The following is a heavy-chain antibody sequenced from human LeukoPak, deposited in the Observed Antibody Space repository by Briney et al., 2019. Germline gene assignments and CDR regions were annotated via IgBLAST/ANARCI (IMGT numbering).Heavy chain of an antibody. CDR1: GYTFTSYA. CDR3: ARSASDSSGYYYVEWYWYFDL. Sequence: AASVKVSCKASGYTFTSYAMNWVRQAPGQGLEWMGWISAYNGNTNYAQKLQGRVTMTTDTSTSTAYMELRSLRSDDTAVYYCARSASDSSGYYYVEWYWYFDLWGRGTLVTVSS. D-gene: IGHD3-22*01. CDR2: ISAYNGNT. J-gene: IGHJ2*01. V-gene: IGHV1-18*01.